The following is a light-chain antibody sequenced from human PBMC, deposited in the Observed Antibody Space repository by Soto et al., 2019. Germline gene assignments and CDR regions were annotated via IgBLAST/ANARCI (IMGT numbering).Light chain of an antibody. V-gene: IGKV3-20*01. J-gene: IGKJ3*01. CDR1: QSVSSSY. Sequence: EIGMMKKKGTLSLSPGERATLSCRASQSVSSSYLAWYQQKPGQAPRLLIYGASSRATGIPDRFSGSGSGTDFTLTISRLEPEDFAVYYCQQYGSSITFGPGTKVDIK. CDR2: GAS. CDR3: QQYGSSIT.